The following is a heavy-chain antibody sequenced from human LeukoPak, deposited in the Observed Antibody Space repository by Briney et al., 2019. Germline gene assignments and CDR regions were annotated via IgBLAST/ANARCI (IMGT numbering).Heavy chain of an antibody. CDR1: GFTFSSFG. V-gene: IGHV3-66*01. CDR3: ARDWGY. J-gene: IGHJ4*02. Sequence: GGSLRLSCAASGFTFSSFGMSWVRQAPGKGLEWVSVIYSGGRTYYADSVKGRFTISRDNAKNSLYLQMNSLRAEDTAVYYCARDWGYWGQGTLVTVSS. CDR2: IYSGGRT. D-gene: IGHD7-27*01.